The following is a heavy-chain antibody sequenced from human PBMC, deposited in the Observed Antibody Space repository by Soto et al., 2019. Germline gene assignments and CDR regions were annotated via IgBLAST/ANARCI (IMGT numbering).Heavy chain of an antibody. Sequence: GASVKVSCKASGGTFSSYAISWVRQAPGQGLEWMGGIIPIFGTANYAQKFQGRVTITADESTSTAYMELSSLRSEDTAVYYCARGNDVVVVPAAIGVYYYYGMDVWRQGTTVTVSS. J-gene: IGHJ6*02. V-gene: IGHV1-69*13. CDR1: GGTFSSYA. CDR3: ARGNDVVVVPAAIGVYYYYGMDV. D-gene: IGHD2-2*01. CDR2: IIPIFGTA.